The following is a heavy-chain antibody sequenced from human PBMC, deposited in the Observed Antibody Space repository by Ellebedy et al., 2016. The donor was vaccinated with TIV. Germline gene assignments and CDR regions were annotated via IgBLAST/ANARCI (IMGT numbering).Heavy chain of an antibody. V-gene: IGHV4-34*01. J-gene: IGHJ6*02. Sequence: SETLSLXCAVYGGSFSGYYWSWIRQPPGKGLEWIGEINHSGSTNYNPSLKSRVTISVDTSKNQFSLKLSSVTAADTAVYYCASTYGDYHYYYGMDVWGQGTTVTVSS. D-gene: IGHD4-17*01. CDR2: INHSGST. CDR1: GGSFSGYY. CDR3: ASTYGDYHYYYGMDV.